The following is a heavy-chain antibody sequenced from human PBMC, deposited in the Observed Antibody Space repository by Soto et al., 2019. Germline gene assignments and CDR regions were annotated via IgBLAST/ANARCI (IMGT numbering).Heavy chain of an antibody. CDR2: ISGSGGST. CDR3: AKAGWYYYDSSGYSPNGFDP. V-gene: IGHV3-23*01. Sequence: LRLSCAASGFTFSSYAMSWVRQAPGKGLEWVSAISGSGGSTYYADSVKGRFTISRDNSKNTLYLQMNSLRAEDTAVYYCAKAGWYYYDSSGYSPNGFDPWGQGTLVTVSS. D-gene: IGHD3-22*01. J-gene: IGHJ5*02. CDR1: GFTFSSYA.